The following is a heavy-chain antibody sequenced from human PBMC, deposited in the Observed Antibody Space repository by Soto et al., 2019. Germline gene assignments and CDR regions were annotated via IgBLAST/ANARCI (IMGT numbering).Heavy chain of an antibody. V-gene: IGHV3-23*01. CDR2: ISGSGGST. Sequence: GGSLRLSCAASGFTFSSYAMSWVRQAPGKGLEWVSAISGSGGSTYYADSVKGRFTISRDNSKNTLYLQMNSLRAEDTAVYYCAKVPFRRELGSLYAFDIWDQGTMVTVSS. D-gene: IGHD7-27*01. J-gene: IGHJ3*02. CDR3: AKVPFRRELGSLYAFDI. CDR1: GFTFSSYA.